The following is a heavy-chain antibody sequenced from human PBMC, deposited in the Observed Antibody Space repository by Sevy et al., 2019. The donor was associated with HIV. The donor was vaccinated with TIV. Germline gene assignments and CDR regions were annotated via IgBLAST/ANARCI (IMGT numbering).Heavy chain of an antibody. CDR1: GFTFSDSW. V-gene: IGHV3-7*01. CDR3: AGGGFLSRY. CDR2: INQAGSDK. J-gene: IGHJ4*02. Sequence: GGSLRLSCAASGFTFSDSWMTWVRQGPGKGLEWVANINQAGSDKYYVDSVRGRFTISRDNAKNSLYLQMNSLRVEDTAHYYCAGGGFLSRYWGQGSLVTVSS. D-gene: IGHD2-15*01.